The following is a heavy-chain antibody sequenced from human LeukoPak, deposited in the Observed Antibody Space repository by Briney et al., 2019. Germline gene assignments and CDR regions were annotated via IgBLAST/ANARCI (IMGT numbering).Heavy chain of an antibody. CDR1: GDTFNSVA. V-gene: IGHV1-69*13. CDR2: IIPIFGTA. J-gene: IGHJ6*04. CDR3: ARLSDPSKSPGPLDI. Sequence: GASVKVSCKASGDTFNSVALSWVRLAPGQGLECMGGIIPIFGTANYAQRFLGRVTITSDESTSTAYMEINSLTSEDTAVYYCARLSDPSKSPGPLDIWGKGTTVTVSS. D-gene: IGHD4-11*01.